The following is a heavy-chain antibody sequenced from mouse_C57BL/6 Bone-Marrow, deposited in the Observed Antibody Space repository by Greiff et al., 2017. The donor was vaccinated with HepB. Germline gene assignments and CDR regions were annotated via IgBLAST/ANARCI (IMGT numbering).Heavy chain of an antibody. CDR3: AYRGLWLHYWYFDV. CDR1: GFSLSTFGMG. CDR2: IWWDDDK. J-gene: IGHJ1*03. D-gene: IGHD2-2*01. Sequence: QVTLKECGPGILQPSQTLSLTCSFSGFSLSTFGMGVGWIRQPSGKGLEWLAHIWWDDDKYYNPALKSRLTISKDTSKNQVFLKIANVDTADTATYYCAYRGLWLHYWYFDVWGTGTTVTVSS. V-gene: IGHV8-8*01.